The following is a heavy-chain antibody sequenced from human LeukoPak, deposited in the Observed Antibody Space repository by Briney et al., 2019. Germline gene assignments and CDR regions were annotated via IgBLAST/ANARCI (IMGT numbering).Heavy chain of an antibody. J-gene: IGHJ6*04. CDR3: AREAAEMATPADV. CDR1: GFTFSSYS. V-gene: IGHV3-21*01. D-gene: IGHD5-24*01. CDR2: ISSRSSYI. Sequence: KTGGSLRLSCAASGFTFSSYSMNWVRQAPGKGPEWVSSISSRSSYIYYADSVKGRFTISRDNAKNSLYLQMNSLRAEDTAVYYCAREAAEMATPADVWGKGTTVTVSS.